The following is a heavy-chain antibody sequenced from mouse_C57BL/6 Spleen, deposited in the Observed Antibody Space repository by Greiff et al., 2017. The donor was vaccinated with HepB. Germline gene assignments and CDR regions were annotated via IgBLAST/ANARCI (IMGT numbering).Heavy chain of an antibody. Sequence: QVHVKQSGAELVKPGASVKMSCKASGYTFTSYWITWVKQRPGQGLEWIGDIYPGSGSTNYNEKFKSKATLTVDTSSSTAYMQLSSLTSEDSAVYYCARDDYDPFYFDYWGQGTTLTVSS. V-gene: IGHV1-55*01. CDR2: IYPGSGST. CDR1: GYTFTSYW. D-gene: IGHD2-4*01. J-gene: IGHJ2*01. CDR3: ARDDYDPFYFDY.